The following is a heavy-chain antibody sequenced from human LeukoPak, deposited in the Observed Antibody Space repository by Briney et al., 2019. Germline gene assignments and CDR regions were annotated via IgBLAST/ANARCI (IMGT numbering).Heavy chain of an antibody. CDR2: TSYGGSNK. D-gene: IGHD6-13*01. CDR1: GFTFNYFT. Sequence: PGGSLRLSCAASGFTFNYFTMHWVRQAPGEGLEWVAVTSYGGSNKYYADSVKGRFTISRDNSKNTLYLQMNSLRPEDTAVYYCARDQLGAALNNWLDPWGQGTLVTVSS. J-gene: IGHJ5*02. V-gene: IGHV3-30-3*01. CDR3: ARDQLGAALNNWLDP.